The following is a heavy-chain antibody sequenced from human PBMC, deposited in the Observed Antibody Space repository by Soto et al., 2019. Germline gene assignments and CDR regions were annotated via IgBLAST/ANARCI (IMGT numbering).Heavy chain of an antibody. D-gene: IGHD1-1*01. CDR3: ALRTGNWNPLAD. CDR2: IVPMINKI. V-gene: IGHV1-69*02. CDR1: GGTTSSYT. J-gene: IGHJ4*02. Sequence: QVQLVQSGAEVERPGSAVKVSCKTSGGTTSSYTIGWVRQAPGQGLEWMGNIVPMINKIDYAQKFQGRLTITADKSTRTVDMELSRLRSEDTAVYFCALRTGNWNPLADWGQGTLVTVSS.